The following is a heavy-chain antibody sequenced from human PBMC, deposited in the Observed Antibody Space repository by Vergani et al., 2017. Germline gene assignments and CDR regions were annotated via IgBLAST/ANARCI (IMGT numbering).Heavy chain of an antibody. V-gene: IGHV5-51*01. D-gene: IGHD3-22*01. CDR3: ARLYGRDSSGSKYFDY. CDR1: GYSFTNYW. CDR2: IHPADSDT. Sequence: EVQLVQSGAEVKKPGESLKISCQISGYSFTNYWIGWVRQMPGKGLEWMGIIHPADSDTRYSPSFQGQVPISVDKSISTAYLQRSSPRASDSAMYYCARLYGRDSSGSKYFDYWGQGTLVTVSS. J-gene: IGHJ4*02.